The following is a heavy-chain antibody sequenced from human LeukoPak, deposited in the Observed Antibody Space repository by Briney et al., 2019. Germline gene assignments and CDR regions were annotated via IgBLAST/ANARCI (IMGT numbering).Heavy chain of an antibody. CDR3: ARVSLRFGATVDY. J-gene: IGHJ4*02. CDR1: AFTVSSNY. Sequence: GGSLRLSCAASAFTVSSNYMSWVRQAPGKGLEWVSVIYSGGSTYYADSVKGRFTISRHNSKNTLYLQMNSLRAEDTAVYYCARVSLRFGATVDYWGQGTLVTVSS. D-gene: IGHD3-10*01. V-gene: IGHV3-53*04. CDR2: IYSGGST.